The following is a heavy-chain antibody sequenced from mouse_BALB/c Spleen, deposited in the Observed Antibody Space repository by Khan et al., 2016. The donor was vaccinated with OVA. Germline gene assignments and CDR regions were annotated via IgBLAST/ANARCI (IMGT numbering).Heavy chain of an antibody. CDR3: TRGTYYAMGY. D-gene: IGHD3-3*01. CDR2: INPSSGYT. CDR1: GYTFTSYT. J-gene: IGHJ4*01. Sequence: QVRLQQPGAELARPGASVKMSCKASGYTFTSYTMHWVKQRPGQGLEWIGYINPSSGYTNYNQKFKDKATLTADNSSSTAYMQLSSLTSEDSAVYCCTRGTYYAMGYWGQGTSVTVSS. V-gene: IGHV1-4*01.